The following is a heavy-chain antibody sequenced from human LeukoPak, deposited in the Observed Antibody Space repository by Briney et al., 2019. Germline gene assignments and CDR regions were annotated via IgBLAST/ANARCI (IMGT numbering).Heavy chain of an antibody. CDR3: ARQFDGSHPNAFDI. D-gene: IGHD1-26*01. CDR2: TWYDGSYK. J-gene: IGHJ3*02. V-gene: IGHV3-33*08. Sequence: PGGSLRLSCAASGSYWMHWVRQAPGKGLVWVAVTWYDGSYKYYGDSVKGRFTISRDNSKNTLYLQMASLRVEDTAVYYCARQFDGSHPNAFDIWGQGTMVTVSS. CDR1: GSYW.